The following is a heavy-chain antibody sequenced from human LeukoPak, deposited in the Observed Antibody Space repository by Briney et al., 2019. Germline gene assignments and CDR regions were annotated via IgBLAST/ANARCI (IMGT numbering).Heavy chain of an antibody. CDR3: ARGCVDYYGSGTYYLMYYFDY. J-gene: IGHJ4*02. CDR2: ISSSGGAT. V-gene: IGHV3-23*01. D-gene: IGHD3-10*01. Sequence: LPGGSLRLSCAASGFTFNTYGMSWVRQAPGKGRDWVSGISSSGGATYYADSVKGRFTISRDDPHNTLYLQMNRLRAEDTAVYFCARGCVDYYGSGTYYLMYYFDYWGQGALVTVSS. CDR1: GFTFNTYG.